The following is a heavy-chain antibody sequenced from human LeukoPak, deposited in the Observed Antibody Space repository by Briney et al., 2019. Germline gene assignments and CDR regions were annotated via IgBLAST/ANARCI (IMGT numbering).Heavy chain of an antibody. Sequence: GGSLRLSCAASGFTFDDYAMHWVRQAPGKGLEWVSGISWNSGSIGYADSVKGRFTISRDNAKNSLYLQMNSLRAEDTALYYCAKGKNRYQLPTFDYWGQGTLVTVSS. V-gene: IGHV3-9*01. CDR2: ISWNSGSI. CDR1: GFTFDDYA. CDR3: AKGKNRYQLPTFDY. D-gene: IGHD2-2*01. J-gene: IGHJ4*02.